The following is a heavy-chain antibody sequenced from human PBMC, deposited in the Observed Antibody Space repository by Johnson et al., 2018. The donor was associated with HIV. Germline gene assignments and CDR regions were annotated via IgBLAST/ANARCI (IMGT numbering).Heavy chain of an antibody. V-gene: IGHV3-20*04. Sequence: VQLVESGGALVQPGGSLKLSCAASGFTFDDSGMSWVRQAPGKGLEWVSGINWNGGSTGYADSVKGRFTISRDNAKKSLYLQMNSLRAEDTALYYCATHYYDSINAFDIWGQGTMVTVSS. CDR2: INWNGGST. D-gene: IGHD3-22*01. CDR1: GFTFDDSG. J-gene: IGHJ3*02. CDR3: ATHYYDSINAFDI.